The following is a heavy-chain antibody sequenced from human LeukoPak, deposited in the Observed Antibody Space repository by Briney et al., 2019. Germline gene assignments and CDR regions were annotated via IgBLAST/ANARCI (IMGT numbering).Heavy chain of an antibody. J-gene: IGHJ6*03. CDR1: GYTFTSYG. Sequence: ASVKVSCKASGYTFTSYGISWLRQAPGQGLEWMGWISAYNGNTNYAQKFQGRVTITADESTSTAYMELSSLRSEDTAVYYCARDASSIAARGPLRAYYYMDVWGKGTTVTVSS. CDR2: ISAYNGNT. CDR3: ARDASSIAARGPLRAYYYMDV. V-gene: IGHV1-18*01. D-gene: IGHD6-6*01.